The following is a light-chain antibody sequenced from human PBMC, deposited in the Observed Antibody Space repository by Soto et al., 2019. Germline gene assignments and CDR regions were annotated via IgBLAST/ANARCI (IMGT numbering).Light chain of an antibody. V-gene: IGKV1-5*03. CDR3: HLYATYAT. J-gene: IGKJ1*01. CDR2: KAS. Sequence: IQMTQSPATLPASVGDSVSITCRASQSVGRWLAWYQQKPGKAPQVLIYKASDLKSGVPSRFSGSGSRTEYNITISGLKPDHSAVYYCHLYATYATFTQGPKVEIK. CDR1: QSVGRW.